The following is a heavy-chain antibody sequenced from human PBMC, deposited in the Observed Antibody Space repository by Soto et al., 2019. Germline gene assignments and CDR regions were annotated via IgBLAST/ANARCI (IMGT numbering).Heavy chain of an antibody. CDR2: ISRSSSNI. CDR3: ARAGTSLGYCSSTSCYEFDY. D-gene: IGHD2-2*01. Sequence: GSLRLSCAASGFTFSSYSMNWVRQAPGKGLQWVSYISRSSSNIYYADSVKGRFTISRDNAKNSLYLQMNTLTDEDTAVYYCARAGTSLGYCSSTSCYEFDYWGQGTLVTVSS. J-gene: IGHJ4*02. CDR1: GFTFSSYS. V-gene: IGHV3-48*02.